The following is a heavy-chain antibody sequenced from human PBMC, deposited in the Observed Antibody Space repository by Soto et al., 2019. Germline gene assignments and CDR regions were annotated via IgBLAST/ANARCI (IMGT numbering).Heavy chain of an antibody. V-gene: IGHV5-51*01. J-gene: IGHJ4*02. CDR3: ARRPWLSGYYDY. Sequence: PVESLKISCKGSGYSFFSHWIGWVRQMPGKGLEWVGIIYPADSETRYSPSFQGQVTISVDKSINTAYLQWSSLKASDTAMYYCARRPWLSGYYDYWGQGTLVTVSS. CDR1: GYSFFSHW. CDR2: IYPADSET. D-gene: IGHD3-22*01.